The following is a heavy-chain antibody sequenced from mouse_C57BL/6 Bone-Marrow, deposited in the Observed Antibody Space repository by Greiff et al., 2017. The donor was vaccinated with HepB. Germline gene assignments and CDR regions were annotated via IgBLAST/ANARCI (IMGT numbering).Heavy chain of an antibody. D-gene: IGHD2-4*01. Sequence: EVMLVESGAELVKPGASVKLSCTASGFNIKDYYMHWVKQRTEQGLEWIGRIDPEDGETKYAPKFQGKATITADTSSNTAYLQLSSLTSEDTAVYYCARPIMIETWFAYWGQGTLVTVSA. CDR1: GFNIKDYY. J-gene: IGHJ3*01. V-gene: IGHV14-2*01. CDR2: IDPEDGET. CDR3: ARPIMIETWFAY.